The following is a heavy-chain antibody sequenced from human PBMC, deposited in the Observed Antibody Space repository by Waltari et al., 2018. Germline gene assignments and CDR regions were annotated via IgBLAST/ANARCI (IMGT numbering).Heavy chain of an antibody. CDR2: ISYDESNK. V-gene: IGHV3-30*18. Sequence: QVQLVESGGGVVQPGRSLRLSCTASVFTFSSYGMHWVRQAPGKGLEWVAVISYDESNKFYGDSVKGRFTISRDNSKNTLYLQMHSLRAEDTAVYYCAKVQDTDLYYFENWGQGTLVTVSS. J-gene: IGHJ4*02. CDR3: AKVQDTDLYYFEN. D-gene: IGHD3-3*01. CDR1: VFTFSSYG.